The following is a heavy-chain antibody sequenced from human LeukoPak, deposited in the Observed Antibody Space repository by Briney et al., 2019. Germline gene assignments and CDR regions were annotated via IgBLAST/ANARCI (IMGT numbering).Heavy chain of an antibody. CDR3: ARDPGPDCSGGSCYSDAFDI. CDR2: IIPIFGTA. J-gene: IGHJ3*02. D-gene: IGHD2-15*01. CDR1: GGTFSSYA. Sequence: GASVKVSCKASGGTFSSYAISWVRQAPGQGLEWMGGIIPIFGTASYAQKFQGRVTITADKSTSTAYMELSSLRSEDTAVYYCARDPGPDCSGGSCYSDAFDIWGQGTMVTVSS. V-gene: IGHV1-69*06.